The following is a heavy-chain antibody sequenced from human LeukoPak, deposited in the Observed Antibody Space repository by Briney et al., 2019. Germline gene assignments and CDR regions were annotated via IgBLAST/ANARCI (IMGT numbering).Heavy chain of an antibody. CDR3: VRGLYCSSTSCYKDY. J-gene: IGHJ4*02. CDR2: IDDSGNS. D-gene: IGHD2-2*02. Sequence: SETLSLTCAVYGGSFGGYYWSWLRQPPGKGLEWIGEIDDSGNSNYNPSLKSRGTISVDTPKNQFSLKLTSVTAADTAVYYCVRGLYCSSTSCYKDYCGQGTLVTVSS. V-gene: IGHV4-34*01. CDR1: GGSFGGYY.